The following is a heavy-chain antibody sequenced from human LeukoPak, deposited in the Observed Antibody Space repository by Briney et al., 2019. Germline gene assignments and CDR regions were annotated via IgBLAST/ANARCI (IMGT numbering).Heavy chain of an antibody. Sequence: SETLSLTCAVSGYSISSGYYWGWIRQPPGKGLEWIGSIYHSGSTYYNPSLKSRVTISVDTSKNQFSLKLSSVTAADTAAYYCARHRQADAFDIWGQGTMVTVSS. CDR1: GYSISSGYY. CDR2: IYHSGST. J-gene: IGHJ3*02. V-gene: IGHV4-38-2*01. CDR3: ARHRQADAFDI.